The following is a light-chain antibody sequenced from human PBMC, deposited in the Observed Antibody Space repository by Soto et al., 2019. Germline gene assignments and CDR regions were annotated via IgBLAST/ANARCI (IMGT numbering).Light chain of an antibody. CDR3: QQGFDVPRT. J-gene: IGKJ1*01. CDR2: STS. Sequence: DIQMTQSPSSLTAFVGDRVTITCRSSQNIMNNLHWYHQQPGKAPKVLISSTSTVPAEVPSRFSGSGSGTDFTLIINGLQPEDFGTYYCQQGFDVPRTFGQGTKV. CDR1: QNIMNN. V-gene: IGKV1-39*01.